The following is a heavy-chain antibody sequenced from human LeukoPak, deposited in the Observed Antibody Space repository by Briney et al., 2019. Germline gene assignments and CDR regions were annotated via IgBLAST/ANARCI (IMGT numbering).Heavy chain of an antibody. V-gene: IGHV3-20*04. Sequence: GGSLRLSCAASGFTFGDYGMSWVRQAPGKGLEWVSGINWNGGSTGYADSVKGRFTISRDNAKNSLYLQMNSLRAEDTALYYCARGGDYGDYGNWYFDLWGRGTLVTVSS. J-gene: IGHJ2*01. CDR3: ARGGDYGDYGNWYFDL. D-gene: IGHD4-17*01. CDR2: INWNGGST. CDR1: GFTFGDYG.